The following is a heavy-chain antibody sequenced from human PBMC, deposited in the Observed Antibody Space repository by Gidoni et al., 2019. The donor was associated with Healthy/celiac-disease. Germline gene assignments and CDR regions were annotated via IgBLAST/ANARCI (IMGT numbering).Heavy chain of an antibody. D-gene: IGHD2-8*02. J-gene: IGHJ6*02. V-gene: IGHV3-30*04. CDR1: GFTFSSDA. Sequence: QVQLVESGGGVVQPGRSLRLSCAAAGFTFSSDAMHWVRQAPGKGLEGVAVISYDGSNKYYADSVKGRFTISRDNSKNTLYLQMNSLRAEDTAVYYCARDLSILVDAYYYYGMDVWGQGTTVTVSS. CDR3: ARDLSILVDAYYYYGMDV. CDR2: ISYDGSNK.